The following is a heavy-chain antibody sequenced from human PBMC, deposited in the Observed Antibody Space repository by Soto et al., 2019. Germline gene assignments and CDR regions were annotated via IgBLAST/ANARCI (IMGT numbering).Heavy chain of an antibody. Sequence: QVQLQESGPGLVKPSETLSLTCTVSGGSISSYYWSWIRQPPGKGLEWIGYIYYSGSTNYNPSLKSRVTIPVDTSKNQFSLKLSSVTAADTAVYYCARQGRDGYNIDYWGQGTLVTVSS. CDR3: ARQGRDGYNIDY. CDR2: IYYSGST. V-gene: IGHV4-59*08. D-gene: IGHD5-12*01. CDR1: GGSISSYY. J-gene: IGHJ4*02.